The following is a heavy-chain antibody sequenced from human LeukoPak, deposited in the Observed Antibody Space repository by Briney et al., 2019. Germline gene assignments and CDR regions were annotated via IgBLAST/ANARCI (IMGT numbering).Heavy chain of an antibody. J-gene: IGHJ2*01. CDR3: ARDPIVGALRVHWYFDL. CDR1: GGTFSSYA. CDR2: IIPIFGTA. V-gene: IGHV1-69*05. D-gene: IGHD1-26*01. Sequence: SVKVSCKASGGTFSSYAISLVRQSPGQGVEWMGGIIPIFGTANYAQKFQGRVTITTDESTSTAYMELSSLRSEDTAVYYCARDPIVGALRVHWYFDLWGRGTVVTVSS.